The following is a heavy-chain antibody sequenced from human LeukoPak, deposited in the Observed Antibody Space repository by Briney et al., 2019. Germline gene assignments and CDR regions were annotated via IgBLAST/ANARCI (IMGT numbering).Heavy chain of an antibody. CDR2: ISSSSSYI. D-gene: IGHD3-22*01. V-gene: IGHV3-21*01. CDR1: GFTFSSYS. CDR3: ARDISASSGYPDY. Sequence: GGSLRLSCAASGFTFSSYSINWVRQAPGKGLEWVSSISSSSSYIYYADSVKGRFTISRDNAMNSLYLQMNSLRAEDTAVYYCARDISASSGYPDYWGQGTLVTVSS. J-gene: IGHJ4*02.